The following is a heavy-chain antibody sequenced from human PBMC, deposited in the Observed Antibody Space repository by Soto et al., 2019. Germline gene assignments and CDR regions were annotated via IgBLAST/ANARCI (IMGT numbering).Heavy chain of an antibody. CDR2: IWYDGSNK. D-gene: IGHD4-17*01. J-gene: IGHJ4*02. CDR3: ARDPRKTSVTTSLDY. Sequence: GGSLRLSCAVSGFTFSSYGMHWVRQAPGKGLEWVAVIWYDGSNKYYGDSVKGRFTISRDNSKNTLYLQMNSLRAEDTAVYYCARDPRKTSVTTSLDYCGQGTLVTVSS. V-gene: IGHV3-33*01. CDR1: GFTFSSYG.